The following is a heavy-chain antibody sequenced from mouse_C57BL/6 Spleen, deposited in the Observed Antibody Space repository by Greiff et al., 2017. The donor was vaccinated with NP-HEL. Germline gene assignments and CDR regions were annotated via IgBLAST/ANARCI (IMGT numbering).Heavy chain of an antibody. CDR1: GYTFTSYW. J-gene: IGHJ4*01. D-gene: IGHD2-3*01. V-gene: IGHV1-64*01. CDR2: IHPNSGST. CDR3: ASYDGYYDAMDY. Sequence: QVQLQQPGAELVKPGASVKLSCKASGYTFTSYWMHWVKQRPGQGLEWIGMIHPNSGSTNYNEKFKSKATLTVDKSSSTAYMQLSSLTSEDSAVYYCASYDGYYDAMDYWGQGTSVTVSS.